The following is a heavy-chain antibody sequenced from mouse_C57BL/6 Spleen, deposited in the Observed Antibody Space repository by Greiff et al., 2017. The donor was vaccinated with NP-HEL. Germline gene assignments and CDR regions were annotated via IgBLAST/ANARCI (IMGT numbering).Heavy chain of an antibody. D-gene: IGHD2-4*01. Sequence: QVQLQQPGAELVKPGASVKLSCKASGYTFTSYWMQWVKQRPGQGLEWIGEIDPSDSYTNYNQQFTGKATLTVDTSSSTAYMQLSSLTSEDSAVYYCAHYDYDVGFAYWGQGTLVTVSA. CDR1: GYTFTSYW. V-gene: IGHV1-50*01. CDR2: IDPSDSYT. CDR3: AHYDYDVGFAY. J-gene: IGHJ3*01.